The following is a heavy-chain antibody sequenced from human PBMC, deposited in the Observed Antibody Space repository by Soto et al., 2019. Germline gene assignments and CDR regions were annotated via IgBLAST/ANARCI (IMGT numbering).Heavy chain of an antibody. V-gene: IGHV4-4*02. Sequence: QVQLQESGPGLVKPSGTLSLTCAVSGGSIISSNWWSWVRQPPGKGLEWIGEIHHSGTTNYNPSLKSRVPIPVDKSKNQFSLNLSSVTAADTAVYYCAKSSGSRYFDLWGRGTLVSVSS. CDR1: GGSIISSNW. D-gene: IGHD2-15*01. J-gene: IGHJ2*01. CDR3: AKSSGSRYFDL. CDR2: IHHSGTT.